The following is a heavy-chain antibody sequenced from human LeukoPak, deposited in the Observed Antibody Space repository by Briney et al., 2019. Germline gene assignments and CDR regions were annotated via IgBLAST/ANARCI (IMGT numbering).Heavy chain of an antibody. D-gene: IGHD4-11*01. CDR2: ISYDGSNK. Sequence: GGSLRLSCAASGFTFTFSAYAIHWVRQAPGKGLEWVAVISYDGSNKYYADSVKGRFTISRDNSKNTLYLQMNSLRAEDTAVYYCARDRLHFFDYWGQGTLVTVSS. J-gene: IGHJ4*02. CDR1: GFTFTFSAYA. CDR3: ARDRLHFFDY. V-gene: IGHV3-30*19.